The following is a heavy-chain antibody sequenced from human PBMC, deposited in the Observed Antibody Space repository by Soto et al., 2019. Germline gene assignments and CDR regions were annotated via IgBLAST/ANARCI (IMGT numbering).Heavy chain of an antibody. D-gene: IGHD6-13*01. CDR1: GFTFSSYA. CDR3: ARVRSSSWYLKDDYYYFGMXV. CDR2: ISYDGSNK. V-gene: IGHV3-30-3*01. J-gene: IGHJ6*02. Sequence: GGSLRLSCAASGFTFSSYAMHWVRQAPGKGLEWVAVISYDGSNKYYADSVKGRFTISRDNSKNTLYLQMNSLRAEDTAVYYCARVRSSSWYLKDDYYYFGMXVWGQGNTVTVSS.